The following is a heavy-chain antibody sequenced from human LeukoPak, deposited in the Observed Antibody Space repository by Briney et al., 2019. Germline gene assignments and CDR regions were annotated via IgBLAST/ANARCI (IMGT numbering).Heavy chain of an antibody. CDR1: GGSISSYY. J-gene: IGHJ4*02. CDR3: TRGGDYVDY. Sequence: PSGTLSLTCTVSGGSISSYYWSWIRQPPGKGLEWIGYIYYSGSTNYNPSLKSRVTISVDKSKNQFSLKLSSVTAADTAVYYCTRGGDYVDYWGQGTLVTVSS. CDR2: IYYSGST. V-gene: IGHV4-59*01.